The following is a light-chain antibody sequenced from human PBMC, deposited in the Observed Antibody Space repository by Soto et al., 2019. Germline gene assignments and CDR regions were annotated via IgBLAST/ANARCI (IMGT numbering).Light chain of an antibody. V-gene: IGKV3-15*01. CDR1: QSVGSN. CDR3: QQYKNFYS. J-gene: IGKJ2*03. Sequence: IVLTQSPATLSVSPGERATLSCRASQSVGSNLAWYQQKPGQAPRLLIQTASARATGVPARFSGSGSGTEFTLTISSLQSEDFAVYYCQQYKNFYSFGQGTKLEIK. CDR2: TAS.